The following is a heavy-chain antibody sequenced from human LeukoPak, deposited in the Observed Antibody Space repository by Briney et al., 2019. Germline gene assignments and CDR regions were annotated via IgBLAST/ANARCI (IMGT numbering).Heavy chain of an antibody. D-gene: IGHD5-18*01. CDR3: ARAGYSYGYSAFDI. CDR1: GFTFSSYS. J-gene: IGHJ3*02. V-gene: IGHV3-21*01. Sequence: GGSLRLSCAASGFTFSSYSMNWVRQAPGKGLEWVSSISSSSSYIYYADSVKGRFTISRDNAKNSLYLQMNSLSAEDTAVYYCARAGYSYGYSAFDIWGQGTMVTVSS. CDR2: ISSSSSYI.